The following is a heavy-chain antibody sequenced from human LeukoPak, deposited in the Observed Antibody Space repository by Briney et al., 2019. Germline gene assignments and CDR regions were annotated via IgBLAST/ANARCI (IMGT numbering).Heavy chain of an antibody. Sequence: GPSLRLSCAASGFTFSSYAMSSVRQAPGKGLEWVSAISGSGGSTYYADSVKGRFTLSRDNSKNTLYMQMNSLRAEDTAVYYCAKSRPVSFAWGQGTLVSVSS. V-gene: IGHV3-23*01. J-gene: IGHJ5*02. D-gene: IGHD3-22*01. CDR1: GFTFSSYA. CDR2: ISGSGGST. CDR3: AKSRPVSFA.